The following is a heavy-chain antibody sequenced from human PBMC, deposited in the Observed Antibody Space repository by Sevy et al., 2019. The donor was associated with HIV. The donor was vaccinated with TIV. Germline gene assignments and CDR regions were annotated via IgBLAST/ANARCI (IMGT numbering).Heavy chain of an antibody. CDR3: ARRNFGDLYADNWFDL. CDR2: INQDGSEK. J-gene: IGHJ5*02. CDR1: GFTFSTYW. Sequence: GGSLRLSCAASGFTFSTYWMTWVRQAPGKGLEWVANINQDGSEKYYMDSLKGRFTISRDNARNSLYLQMNSLRDEDTTEYYCARRNFGDLYADNWFDLWGHGTLVTVSS. V-gene: IGHV3-7*01. D-gene: IGHD3-10*01.